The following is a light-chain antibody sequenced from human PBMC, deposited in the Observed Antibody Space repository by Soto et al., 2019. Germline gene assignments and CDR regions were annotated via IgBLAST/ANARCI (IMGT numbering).Light chain of an antibody. CDR2: EGT. CDR1: SSDIGNYNL. Sequence: QSALTQPASVSGSPGQSITISCTGTSSDIGNYNLVSWYQQHPGKAPKLMIYEGTKRPSGVSIRFSGSKSGNTASLTISGLQAEDEADYYCCSYAGSKWLFGGGTKLTVL. CDR3: CSYAGSKWL. J-gene: IGLJ2*01. V-gene: IGLV2-23*01.